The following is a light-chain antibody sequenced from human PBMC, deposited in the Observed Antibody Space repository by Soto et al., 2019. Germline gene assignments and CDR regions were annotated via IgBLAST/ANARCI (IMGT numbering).Light chain of an antibody. CDR2: DAS. CDR1: QDINNF. V-gene: IGKV1-33*01. Sequence: IHMRHNQSFLSASLGYIVTINCQSSQDINNFLNWYQQKPGSAPKLLIYDASNLETGVPSRFSGSGSGTDFIFSISSLQPEDIATYYCQHYDNLPPLTFCGGSKVDIK. CDR3: QHYDNLPPLT. J-gene: IGKJ4*01.